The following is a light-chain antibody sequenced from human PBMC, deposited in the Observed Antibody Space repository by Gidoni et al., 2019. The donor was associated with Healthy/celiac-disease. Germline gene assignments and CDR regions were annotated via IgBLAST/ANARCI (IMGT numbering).Light chain of an antibody. CDR1: QDISNY. CDR2: DAS. J-gene: IGKJ4*01. CDR3: QQYDNLPLT. Sequence: DIQMSQSPSPLSASVGDRVTITCQASQDISNYLNWYQQKPGKAPKLLIYDASNLETGVPSRFSGSGSGTDFTFTISSLQPEDLATYYCQQYDNLPLTFXGXTKVEIK. V-gene: IGKV1-33*01.